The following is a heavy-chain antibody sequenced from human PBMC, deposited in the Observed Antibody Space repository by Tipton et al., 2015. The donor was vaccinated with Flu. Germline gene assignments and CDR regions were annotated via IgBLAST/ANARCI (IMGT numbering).Heavy chain of an antibody. CDR3: ARAPLFPVTHFDY. CDR2: IYTSGNT. D-gene: IGHD4-23*01. J-gene: IGHJ4*02. Sequence: LRLSCTVSGGSISSGSYYWTWIRQPAGKGLEWIGHIYTSGNTYYNPSLKSRVTISVDTSKNQFSLNLSSVTAADTAVYYCARAPLFPVTHFDYWGQGTLVTVSS. V-gene: IGHV4-61*09. CDR1: GGSISSGSYY.